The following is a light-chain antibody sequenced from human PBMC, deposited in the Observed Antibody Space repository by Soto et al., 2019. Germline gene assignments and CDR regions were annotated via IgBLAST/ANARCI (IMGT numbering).Light chain of an antibody. Sequence: DIVITQSPLSLPFTPGEPASISCRSSQSLLHSNGYNYLDWYLQKPGQSPQLLIYLGSNRSSGVPDRFSGSGSGTDFTLKISRVEAEDVGVYYCMQALQTPQVTFGQGTRLEIK. J-gene: IGKJ5*01. CDR1: QSLLHSNGYNY. CDR3: MQALQTPQVT. V-gene: IGKV2-28*01. CDR2: LGS.